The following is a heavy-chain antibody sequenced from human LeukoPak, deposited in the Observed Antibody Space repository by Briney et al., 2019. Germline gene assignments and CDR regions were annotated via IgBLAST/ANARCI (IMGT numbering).Heavy chain of an antibody. CDR2: ISYDGSDK. CDR3: AKAHYDIWAIDY. CDR1: GFTFSSYG. J-gene: IGHJ4*02. V-gene: IGHV3-30*18. D-gene: IGHD3-9*01. Sequence: GGSLRLSCAASGFTFSSYGMHWVRQAPGKGLEWVAVISYDGSDKYYADSVKGRFTISRDNSKNALYLQMNSLRAEDTAVYYCAKAHYDIWAIDYWGQGTLVTVSS.